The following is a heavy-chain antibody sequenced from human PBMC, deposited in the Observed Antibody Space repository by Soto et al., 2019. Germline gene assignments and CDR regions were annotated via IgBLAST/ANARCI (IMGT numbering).Heavy chain of an antibody. CDR2: ISSSSSTI. CDR3: ARDDRYSSGWYLDY. J-gene: IGHJ4*02. D-gene: IGHD6-19*01. V-gene: IGHV3-48*02. Sequence: GGSLRLSCAASGFTFSSYSMNWVRQAPGKGLEWVSYISSSSSTIYYADSVKGRFTISRDNAKNSLYLQMNSLRDEDTAVYYCARDDRYSSGWYLDYWGQGTLVTVSS. CDR1: GFTFSSYS.